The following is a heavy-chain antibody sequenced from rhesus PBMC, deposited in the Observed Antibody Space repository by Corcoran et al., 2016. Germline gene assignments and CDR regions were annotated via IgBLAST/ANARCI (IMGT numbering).Heavy chain of an antibody. D-gene: IGHD3-3*01. J-gene: IGHJ1*01. CDR3: ARGAAYHQYFDWSLSSEYFEF. V-gene: IGHV1-198*02. CDR1: GFTFGSYA. Sequence: QVQLVQSGAEVKKPGASVKVSCKASGFTFGSYAISWVRRAPGQGLEWMGVIIPLVGITNYAEKFQGGVTITAYTATSTAYMELTSLRSEDTAGYYVARGAAYHQYFDWSLSSEYFEFWGQGALVTVSS. CDR2: IIPLVGIT.